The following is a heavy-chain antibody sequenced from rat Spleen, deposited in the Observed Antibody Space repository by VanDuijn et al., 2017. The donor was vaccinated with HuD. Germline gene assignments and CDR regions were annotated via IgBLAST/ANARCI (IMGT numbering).Heavy chain of an antibody. D-gene: IGHD4-3*01. CDR3: AKDMDNSGYLFDY. V-gene: IGHV5S13*01. CDR1: GFTYSNYV. Sequence: EVQLVESGGGLVQPGRSLKLSCAASGFTYSNYVMAWVRQAPTKGLEWVASISTGGGNTYYRDSVKGRFTISRDNAKNTLYLQMDSLRSEDTATYYCAKDMDNSGYLFDYWGQGVMVTVSS. CDR2: ISTGGGNT. J-gene: IGHJ2*01.